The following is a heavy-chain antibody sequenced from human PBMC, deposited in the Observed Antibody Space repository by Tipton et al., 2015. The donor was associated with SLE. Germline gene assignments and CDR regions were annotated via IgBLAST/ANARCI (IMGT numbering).Heavy chain of an antibody. Sequence: TLSLTCTVSGGSISSYYWGWIRQPPGKGLEWIGSIYYRGSPYYNPSLRSRVTISVDTSKNQFPLKLSSVTAADTAVYYCARLTIFGVVIIGNYYYYMDVWGKGTTVTVSS. CDR2: IYYRGSP. J-gene: IGHJ6*03. CDR1: GGSISSYY. V-gene: IGHV4-39*06. CDR3: ARLTIFGVVIIGNYYYYMDV. D-gene: IGHD3-3*01.